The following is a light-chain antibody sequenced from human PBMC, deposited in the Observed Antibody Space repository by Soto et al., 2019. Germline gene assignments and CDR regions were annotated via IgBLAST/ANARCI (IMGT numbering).Light chain of an antibody. V-gene: IGLV1-40*01. CDR2: HDS. Sequence: QSVLTQPPSVSGSPGQRVTISCTGSSSNIGAVYDVHWYQQLPGRAPKLVIYHDSHRPSGVPDRFSGSKIGASASLAITGLLAAEEADYFCQSYDSSLSTDVFGPGTKVTVL. CDR3: QSYDSSLSTDV. CDR1: SSNIGAVYD. J-gene: IGLJ1*01.